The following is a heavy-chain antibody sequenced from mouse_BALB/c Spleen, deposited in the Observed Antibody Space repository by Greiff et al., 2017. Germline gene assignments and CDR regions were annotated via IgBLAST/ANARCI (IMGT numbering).Heavy chain of an antibody. Sequence: LQQSGPELVKPGASVKMSCKASGYTFTGYTMNWVKQSHGKNLEWIGLINPYNGGTSYNQKFKGKATLTVDKSSSTAYMELLSLTSEDSAVYYCARWGGNYEGGAMDYWGQGTSVTVSS. CDR1: GYTFTGYT. CDR2: INPYNGGT. D-gene: IGHD2-1*01. CDR3: ARWGGNYEGGAMDY. J-gene: IGHJ4*01. V-gene: IGHV1-18*01.